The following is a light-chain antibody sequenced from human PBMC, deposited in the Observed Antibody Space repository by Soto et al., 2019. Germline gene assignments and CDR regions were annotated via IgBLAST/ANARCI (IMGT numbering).Light chain of an antibody. CDR2: EAS. V-gene: IGKV1-5*03. J-gene: IGKJ1*01. CDR3: QQYKSNSPWT. CDR1: QSSSSW. Sequence: DIQMTQSPSTLSASVGDRVTITCRASQSSSSWLAWYQQKPGKAPKLLIYEASSLEGGVPSRFSGSGSGAEFTLTISSLQPDDSATYFCQQYKSNSPWTFGQGTKVEI.